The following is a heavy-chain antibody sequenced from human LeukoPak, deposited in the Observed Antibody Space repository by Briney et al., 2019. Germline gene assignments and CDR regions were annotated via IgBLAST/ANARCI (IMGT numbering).Heavy chain of an antibody. J-gene: IGHJ4*02. V-gene: IGHV4-30-4*01. CDR2: IYYSGST. CDR3: ARDRSGSSPYFDY. CDR1: GGSISSGGYY. Sequence: SETLSLTCTVSGGSISSGGYYWSWIRQPPGKGLEWIGYIYYSGSTYYNPSLKSRVTISVDTSKNQFSLKLSSVTAADTAVYYCARDRSGSSPYFDYWGQGTLVTVSS. D-gene: IGHD1-26*01.